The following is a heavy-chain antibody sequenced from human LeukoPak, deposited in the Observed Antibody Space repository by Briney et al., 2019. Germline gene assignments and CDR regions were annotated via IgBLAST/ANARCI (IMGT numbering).Heavy chain of an antibody. CDR1: GFTSSSYL. CDR2: ISGSGSRT. Sequence: GGSLRLPCTASGFTSSSYLMSWVRQAPGKGLEWVSTISGSGSRTYYADSVKGRFTISRDNSENTLYLQLNSLRAEDTALYYCAKTYADATFDYWGQGNLVTVSS. V-gene: IGHV3-23*01. CDR3: AKTYADATFDY. D-gene: IGHD4-17*01. J-gene: IGHJ4*02.